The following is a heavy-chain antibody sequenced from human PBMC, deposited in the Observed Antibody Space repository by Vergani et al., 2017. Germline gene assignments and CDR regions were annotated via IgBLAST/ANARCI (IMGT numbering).Heavy chain of an antibody. CDR1: GFTFSSYS. J-gene: IGHJ5*02. CDR2: ISSSGSTI. CDR3: ARDQARGPSGYSSSWYFGWFDP. V-gene: IGHV3-48*04. D-gene: IGHD6-13*01. Sequence: EVQLVESGGGLVQPGGSLRLSCAASGFTFSSYSMNWVRQAPGKGLEWVSYISSSGSTIYYADSVKGRFTISRDNAKNSLYLQMNSLRAEDTAVYYCARDQARGPSGYSSSWYFGWFDPWGQGTLVTVSS.